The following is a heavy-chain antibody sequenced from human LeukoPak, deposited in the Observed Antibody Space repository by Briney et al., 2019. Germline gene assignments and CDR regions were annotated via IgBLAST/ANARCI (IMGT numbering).Heavy chain of an antibody. V-gene: IGHV3-43D*03. D-gene: IGHD4-23*01. Sequence: GGSLRLSCAASGFTFDDYAMHWVRQAPGKSLEWVSLISWDGGSTYYADSVKGRFTISRDNSKNSLYLQMNSLRAEDTALYYCAKASGGGYYYMDVWGKGTTVTVSS. CDR3: AKASGGGYYYMDV. CDR1: GFTFDDYA. J-gene: IGHJ6*03. CDR2: ISWDGGST.